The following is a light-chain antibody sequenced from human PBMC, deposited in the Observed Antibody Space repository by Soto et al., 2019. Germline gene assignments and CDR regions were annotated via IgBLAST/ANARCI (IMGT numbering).Light chain of an antibody. Sequence: QAVVTQPPSASGTPGQRVTISCSGSSSNIGSHTVNWYQQLPGTAPKLLIYSNNQRPSGVPDRFSGSKSGTSASLAISGLQSEDEADYYCAAWDDSLNGPVFGTGTKLTVL. CDR1: SSNIGSHT. CDR2: SNN. V-gene: IGLV1-44*01. CDR3: AAWDDSLNGPV. J-gene: IGLJ1*01.